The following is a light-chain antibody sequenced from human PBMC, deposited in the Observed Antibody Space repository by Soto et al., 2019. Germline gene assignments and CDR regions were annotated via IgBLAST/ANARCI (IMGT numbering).Light chain of an antibody. CDR1: SSDVGNYDL. CDR2: DVA. V-gene: IGLV2-14*02. J-gene: IGLJ1*01. CDR3: VSYTSSTTYV. Sequence: QSVLTQPASVSGSPGQSITISCTGTSSDVGNYDLVSWYQQHPGKAPKLIIYDVANRPSGVSNRFSGSKSGSTASLIISRLQTEDEADYYCVSYTSSTTYVFGTGTKVTVL.